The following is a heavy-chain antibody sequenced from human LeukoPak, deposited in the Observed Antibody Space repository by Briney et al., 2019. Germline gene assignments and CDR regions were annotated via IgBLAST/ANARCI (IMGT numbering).Heavy chain of an antibody. CDR2: IYYTGST. Sequence: SETLSRTCTVTGGSISSNYWSWIRQPPGKGLEWIGYIYYTGSTNYNPSLKSRVTISVDTSKNQFSLKLSSVTAADTAVYYCARQQLSQLYYFDNWGQGTLVTVSS. CDR1: GGSISSNY. D-gene: IGHD6-13*01. CDR3: ARQQLSQLYYFDN. J-gene: IGHJ4*02. V-gene: IGHV4-59*01.